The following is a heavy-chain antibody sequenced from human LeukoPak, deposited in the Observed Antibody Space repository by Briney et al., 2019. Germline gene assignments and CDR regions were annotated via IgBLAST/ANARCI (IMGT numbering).Heavy chain of an antibody. D-gene: IGHD5-24*01. CDR3: ARGATVNYFDY. CDR2: INPNSGGT. V-gene: IGHV1-2*02. J-gene: IGHJ4*02. Sequence: ASVKVSCKASGYTFTDYYMHWVRQAPGQGLEWMGWINPNSGGTNYAQNFQGRVTMTRDTSISTAYMEVSRLRSDDTAVYYCARGATVNYFDYWGQGTLVTVSS. CDR1: GYTFTDYY.